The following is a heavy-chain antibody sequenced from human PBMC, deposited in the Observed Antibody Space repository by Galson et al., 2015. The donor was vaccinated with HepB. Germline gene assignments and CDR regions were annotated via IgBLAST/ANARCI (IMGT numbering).Heavy chain of an antibody. CDR2: ISSDGSAT. CDR1: GFTFDRYY. V-gene: IGHV3-74*01. Sequence: SLRLSCAASGFTFDRYYMHWVRQAPGKGLVWVSHISSDGSATAYADSVKGRFAISRDNAKNTLYLQMNSLRAEDTAVYYCAVMRVNPPYWGQGTLVTVSS. CDR3: AVMRVNPPY. J-gene: IGHJ4*02.